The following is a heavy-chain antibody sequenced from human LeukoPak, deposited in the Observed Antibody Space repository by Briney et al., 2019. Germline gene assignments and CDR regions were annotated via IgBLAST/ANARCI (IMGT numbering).Heavy chain of an antibody. D-gene: IGHD3-10*01. V-gene: IGHV4-59*12. J-gene: IGHJ3*02. Sequence: SETLSLTCTVSGGSISNYYWSWIRQPAGKGLEWIGNIFYSGSTYYSPSLKSRVTISLDTSRNQFSLKLNSVTAADTAVCYCAKSNGYGLVDIWGQGTMVTVSS. CDR3: AKSNGYGLVDI. CDR1: GGSISNYY. CDR2: IFYSGST.